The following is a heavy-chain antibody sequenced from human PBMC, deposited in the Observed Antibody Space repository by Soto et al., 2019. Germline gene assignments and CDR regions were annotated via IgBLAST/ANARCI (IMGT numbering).Heavy chain of an antibody. V-gene: IGHV1-69*12. CDR3: ARDGGEYSSGWYNWFDP. CDR1: GGTFSSYA. Sequence: QVQLVQSGAEVKKPGSSVKVPCKASGGTFSSYAISWVRQAPGQGLEWMGGIIPIFGTANYAQKFQGRVTITADESTSTAYMELSSLRSEDTAVYYCARDGGEYSSGWYNWFDPWGQGTLVTVSS. CDR2: IIPIFGTA. J-gene: IGHJ5*02. D-gene: IGHD6-19*01.